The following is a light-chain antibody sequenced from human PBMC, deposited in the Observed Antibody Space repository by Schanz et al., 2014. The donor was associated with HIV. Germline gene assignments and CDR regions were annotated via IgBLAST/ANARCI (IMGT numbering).Light chain of an antibody. CDR3: CSYAGSYTWV. CDR1: TSDVGGYKS. V-gene: IGLV2-11*01. CDR2: DVT. J-gene: IGLJ3*02. Sequence: QSALTQPPSASGSPGQAVAISCTGITSDVGGYKSVSWYQQHPGKAPKLMIYDVTERPSGVPDRLSGSKSGNTASLTISGLQAEDEAVYYCCSYAGSYTWVFGGGTKLTVL.